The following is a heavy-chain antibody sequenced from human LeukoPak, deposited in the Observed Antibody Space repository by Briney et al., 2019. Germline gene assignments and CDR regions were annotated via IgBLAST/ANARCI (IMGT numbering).Heavy chain of an antibody. CDR3: ARGEDIVVVVAATRKYFDY. CDR1: GGSFSGYY. Sequence: SETLSLTCAVYGGSFSGYYWSWIRQPPGKGLEWIGEINHSGSTNYNPSLKSRFTISVDTSKNQSSLKLSSVTAADTAVYYCARGEDIVVVVAATRKYFDYWGQGTLVTVSS. J-gene: IGHJ4*02. V-gene: IGHV4-34*01. CDR2: INHSGST. D-gene: IGHD2-15*01.